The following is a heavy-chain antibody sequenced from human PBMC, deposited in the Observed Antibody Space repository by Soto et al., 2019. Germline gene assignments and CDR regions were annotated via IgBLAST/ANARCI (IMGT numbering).Heavy chain of an antibody. CDR3: ARNRDPSSKTHGMDV. Sequence: EVQLVESGGGLVEPGGSLRLSCTPSGLSFSTHSMNWVRQTPGKGLEWVSSISSSSYYIYYADSVKGRFTISRDNAKNTLFLQMNSLRPDDTAVYYCARNRDPSSKTHGMDVWGQGTMVTVSS. CDR2: ISSSSYYI. J-gene: IGHJ6*02. V-gene: IGHV3-21*06. CDR1: GLSFSTHS.